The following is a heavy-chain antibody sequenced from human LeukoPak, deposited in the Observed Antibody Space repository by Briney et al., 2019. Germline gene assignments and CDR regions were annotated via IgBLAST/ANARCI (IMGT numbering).Heavy chain of an antibody. V-gene: IGHV4-39*01. CDR2: IYYSGST. J-gene: IGHJ4*02. D-gene: IGHD1-1*01. Sequence: SETLSLTCTVSGGSISSSSYYWGWIRQPPGKGLEWIGSIYYSGSTCYNPSLKSRVTISVDTSKNQFSLKLSSVTAADTAVYYCARFTTGTWDYWGQGTLVTVSS. CDR3: ARFTTGTWDY. CDR1: GGSISSSSYY.